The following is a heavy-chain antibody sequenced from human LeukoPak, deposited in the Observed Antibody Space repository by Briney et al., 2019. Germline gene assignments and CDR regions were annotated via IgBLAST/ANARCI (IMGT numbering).Heavy chain of an antibody. CDR1: GFTFSSYG. V-gene: IGHV3-33*01. J-gene: IGHJ4*02. Sequence: PGGSLRLSCAASGFTFSSYGMHWVRQAPGKGLEWVAVIWYDGSNKYYADSVKGRFTISRDNSKNTLYLQMNSLRAEDTAVYYCARDHWNDGEGYFDYWGQGTLVTVSS. D-gene: IGHD1-1*01. CDR2: IWYDGSNK. CDR3: ARDHWNDGEGYFDY.